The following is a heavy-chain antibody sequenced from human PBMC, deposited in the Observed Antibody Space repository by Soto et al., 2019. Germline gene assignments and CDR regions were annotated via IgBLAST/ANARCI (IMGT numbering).Heavy chain of an antibody. CDR3: VKDQSAGYYYDSSGSVFGY. Sequence: GGSLRLSCSASGFTFSSYAMHWVRQAPGKGLEYVSAISSNGGSTYYADSMKGRFTISRDNSKNTLYLQMSSLRAEDTAVYYCVKDQSAGYYYDSSGSVFGYWGQGTLVTVSS. D-gene: IGHD3-22*01. J-gene: IGHJ4*02. CDR1: GFTFSSYA. CDR2: ISSNGGST. V-gene: IGHV3-64D*06.